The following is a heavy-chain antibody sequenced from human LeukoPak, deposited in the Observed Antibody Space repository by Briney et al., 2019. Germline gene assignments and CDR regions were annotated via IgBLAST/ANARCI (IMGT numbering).Heavy chain of an antibody. D-gene: IGHD2-15*01. CDR1: GGSISSYY. CDR3: AREKSPDYCSGGSCYFDY. V-gene: IGHV4-59*01. CDR2: IYYSGST. J-gene: IGHJ4*02. Sequence: SETLSLTCTVSGGSISSYYWSWIRQPPGKGLEWIGYIYYSGSTNYNPSPKSRVTISVDTSKNQFSLKLSSVTAADTAVYYCAREKSPDYCSGGSCYFDYWGQGTLVTVSS.